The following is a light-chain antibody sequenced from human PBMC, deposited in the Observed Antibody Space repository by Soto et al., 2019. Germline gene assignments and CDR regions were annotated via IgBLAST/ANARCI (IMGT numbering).Light chain of an antibody. Sequence: EIVLTQSPATLSLSPGERATLSCRASQSVSSYLAWYQQKPGQAPRLLIYDASNRATGIPARFSGSGSGTDFTLTISSLEPEDFAVYYCQQRSNGPTFGGGTK. V-gene: IGKV3-11*01. CDR1: QSVSSY. CDR2: DAS. J-gene: IGKJ4*01. CDR3: QQRSNGPT.